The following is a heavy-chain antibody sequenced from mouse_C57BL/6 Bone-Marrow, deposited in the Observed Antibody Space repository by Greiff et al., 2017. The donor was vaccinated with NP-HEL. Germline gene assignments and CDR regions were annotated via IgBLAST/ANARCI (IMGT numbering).Heavy chain of an antibody. CDR3: AREGYYGSSHYFDY. Sequence: VKLVESGAELVKPGASVKLSCKASGYTFTSYWMHWVKQRPGQGLEWIGMIHPNSGSTNYNEKFKSKATLTVDKSSSTAYMQLSSLTSEDSAVYYCAREGYYGSSHYFDYWGQGTTLTVSS. CDR2: IHPNSGST. V-gene: IGHV1-64*01. J-gene: IGHJ2*01. D-gene: IGHD1-1*01. CDR1: GYTFTSYW.